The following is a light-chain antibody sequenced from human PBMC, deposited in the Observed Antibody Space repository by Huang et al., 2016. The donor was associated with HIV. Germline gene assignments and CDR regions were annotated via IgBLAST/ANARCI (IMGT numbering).Light chain of an antibody. CDR1: QPLLSTANNKSY. V-gene: IGKV4-1*01. CDR2: WAA. CDR3: QRYYSASIT. Sequence: DIVMTQSPGSLTVSLGERASINCTSSQPLLSTANNKSYLACYQQKPRQPPKALIYWAANRESGVPERFSGSGSGTDFTLTISSLQAEDVALYYCQRYYSASITFGQGTRVEI. J-gene: IGKJ5*01.